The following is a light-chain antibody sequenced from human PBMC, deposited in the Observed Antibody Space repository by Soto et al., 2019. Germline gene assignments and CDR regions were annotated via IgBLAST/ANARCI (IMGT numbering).Light chain of an antibody. CDR2: KIS. V-gene: IGKV2-24*01. CDR1: QSLVHNDGNTY. J-gene: IGKJ3*01. CDR3: MQSTPFPFA. Sequence: EIVLTQTPLSSPVTLGQPASISCRSSQSLVHNDGNTYLSWLHQRPGQPPSPLIYKISTRFPGVPDRFTGSGAGTDFPLQISRVELEDVGIYYFMQSTPFPFAFGPGTRVDIK.